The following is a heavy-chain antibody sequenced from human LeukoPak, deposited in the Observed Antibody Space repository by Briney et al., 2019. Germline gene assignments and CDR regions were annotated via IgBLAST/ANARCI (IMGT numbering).Heavy chain of an antibody. Sequence: PGGSLRLSCAASGFTFRSFEMNWVRQAPGKGPEWVSYIGSSGSAIYYADSVRGRFTISRDNAKNSLYLQMNSLRAEDTAVYYCARVGPNWNNFDYWGQGTLVTVSS. J-gene: IGHJ4*02. CDR2: IGSSGSAI. CDR3: ARVGPNWNNFDY. D-gene: IGHD1/OR15-1a*01. CDR1: GFTFRSFE. V-gene: IGHV3-48*03.